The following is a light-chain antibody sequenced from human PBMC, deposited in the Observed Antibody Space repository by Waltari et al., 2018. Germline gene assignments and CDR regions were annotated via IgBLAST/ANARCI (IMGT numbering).Light chain of an antibody. CDR1: AFPQQY. CDR3: QSADSSGTYVV. J-gene: IGLJ2*01. Sequence: SYELTQPPSVSVSPVQTAWITSSADAFPQQYAYWFQQKPGQAPVLVIYKDSERPSGIPERFSGSSSGTTVTLTISGVQAEDEADYYCQSADSSGTYVVFGGGTKLTVL. V-gene: IGLV3-25*03. CDR2: KDS.